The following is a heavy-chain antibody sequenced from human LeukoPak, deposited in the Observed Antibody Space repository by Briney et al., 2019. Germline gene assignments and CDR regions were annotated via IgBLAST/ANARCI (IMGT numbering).Heavy chain of an antibody. J-gene: IGHJ6*03. CDR1: GFTFSSYG. CDR2: ISGNGGST. Sequence: PGGSLRLSCAASGFTFSSYGMSWVRQAPGKGLEWVSAISGNGGSTYYADSVKGRFTISRDNSKNTLYLQMNSLRAEDTAVYYCAKGHSSSWPYYYYYMDVWGKGTTVTISS. V-gene: IGHV3-23*01. D-gene: IGHD6-13*01. CDR3: AKGHSSSWPYYYYYMDV.